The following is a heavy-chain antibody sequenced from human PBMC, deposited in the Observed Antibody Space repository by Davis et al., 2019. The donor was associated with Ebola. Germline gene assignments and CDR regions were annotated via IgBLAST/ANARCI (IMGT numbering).Heavy chain of an antibody. V-gene: IGHV3-7*03. Sequence: GGSLRLSCAASGFTFSDYWMTWVRQAPGKGLEWVANIKQDGSEKYYVDSVKGRFTISRDNAKNSLYLQMNSLRAEDTAVYYCARVGGYYDFWSGYYYYYYGMDVWGQGTTVTVSS. D-gene: IGHD3-3*01. J-gene: IGHJ6*02. CDR1: GFTFSDYW. CDR2: IKQDGSEK. CDR3: ARVGGYYDFWSGYYYYYYGMDV.